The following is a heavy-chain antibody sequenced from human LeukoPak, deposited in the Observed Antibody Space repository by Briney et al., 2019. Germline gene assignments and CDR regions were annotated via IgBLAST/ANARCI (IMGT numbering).Heavy chain of an antibody. Sequence: GESLKISCKGSGYIFTSYWIGWVRQMPGKGLEWMGIIYPGDSDTRYSPSFQGQVTISADKSISTAYLQWSSLKASDTAMYYCARADSSGFYPNWFDPWGQGTLVTVSS. CDR3: ARADSSGFYPNWFDP. CDR2: IYPGDSDT. CDR1: GYIFTSYW. V-gene: IGHV5-51*01. J-gene: IGHJ5*02. D-gene: IGHD3-22*01.